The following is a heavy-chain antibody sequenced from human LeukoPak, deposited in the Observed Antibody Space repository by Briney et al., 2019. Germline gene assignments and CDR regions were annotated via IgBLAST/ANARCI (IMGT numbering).Heavy chain of an antibody. CDR2: ISSSSSYI. J-gene: IGHJ6*02. Sequence: PGGSLRLSCAASGFTFSSYSMNWVRQAPGKGLEWVSSISSSSSYIYYADSVKGRFTISRDNAKNSLYLQMNSLRAEDTAVYYCARVSPMDPPPYGMDVWGQGTTVTVSS. CDR3: ARVSPMDPPPYGMDV. V-gene: IGHV3-21*01. D-gene: IGHD3-10*01. CDR1: GFTFSSYS.